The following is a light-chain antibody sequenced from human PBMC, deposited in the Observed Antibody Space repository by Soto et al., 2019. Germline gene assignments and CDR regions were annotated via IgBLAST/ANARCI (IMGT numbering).Light chain of an antibody. Sequence: DIVMTQAPDSLAFSLGERATINCKSSQRVLYSSNNKNYLAWYQQKPGNAPKLLIYDASSLKSGVPLRFSGSGSGTEFTLTINSLQPDDLATYYCKQYNSSSVTFGGGTKVDIK. CDR3: KQYNSSSVT. V-gene: IGKV4-1*01. CDR1: QRVLYSSNNKNY. CDR2: DAS. J-gene: IGKJ4*01.